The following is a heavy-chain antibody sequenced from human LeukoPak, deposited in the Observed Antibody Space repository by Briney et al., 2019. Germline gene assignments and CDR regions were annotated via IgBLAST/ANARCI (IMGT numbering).Heavy chain of an antibody. CDR2: IYYSGST. CDR3: AMVGNTFYYYMDV. CDR1: GGSISNSAYY. V-gene: IGHV4-31*03. Sequence: SQTLSLTCTVSGGSISNSAYYWSWIRQHPGKGLECIGYIYYSGSTYYNPSLKSRLTMSADTSKNQFSLKLSSVTAADTAVYYCAMVGNTFYYYMDVWGRGTTVTVS. D-gene: IGHD3-16*01. J-gene: IGHJ6*03.